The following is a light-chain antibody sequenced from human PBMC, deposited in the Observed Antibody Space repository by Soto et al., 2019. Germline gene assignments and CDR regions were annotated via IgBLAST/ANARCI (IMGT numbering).Light chain of an antibody. V-gene: IGLV3-9*01. CDR1: NIGSKN. CDR3: QVWDSSIVV. CDR2: RDS. Sequence: SYELTQPLSVSVALGQTASITCGGNNIGSKNVHWYQQKPGQAPVLVIYRDSNRPSGIPERFSGSNSGNTATLTIRRAQAGDEADYYCQVWDSSIVVFGGGTKLTVL. J-gene: IGLJ2*01.